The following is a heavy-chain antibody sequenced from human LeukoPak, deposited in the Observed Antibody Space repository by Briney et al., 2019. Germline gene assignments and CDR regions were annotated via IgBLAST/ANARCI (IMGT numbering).Heavy chain of an antibody. D-gene: IGHD3-10*01. Sequence: KPSETLSLTCTVSGYSISSGCYWGWIRQPPGKGLEWIGRIYTSGSTNYNPSLKSRVTMSVDTSKNQFSLKLSSVTAADTAVYYCARTGYYGSGSYYGYYYYMDVWGKGTTVTISS. CDR1: GYSISSGCY. J-gene: IGHJ6*03. V-gene: IGHV4-38-2*02. CDR2: IYTSGST. CDR3: ARTGYYGSGSYYGYYYYMDV.